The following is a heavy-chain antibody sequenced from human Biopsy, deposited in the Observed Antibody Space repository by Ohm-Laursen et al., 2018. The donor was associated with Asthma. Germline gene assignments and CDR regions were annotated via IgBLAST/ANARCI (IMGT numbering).Heavy chain of an antibody. CDR2: INLNDNK. Sequence: TQTLTLTGTFSGFSFSTYGVGVGWIRQFPGKALEWLALINLNDNKRYSPSLKSRLTITKDTSKNLVVLTMTNMDPVDTATYYCAHRRHGPSVEYYYDSSGYSPFDYWGQGTLVPVSS. J-gene: IGHJ4*02. CDR1: GFSFSTYGVG. V-gene: IGHV2-5*01. D-gene: IGHD3-22*01. CDR3: AHRRHGPSVEYYYDSSGYSPFDY.